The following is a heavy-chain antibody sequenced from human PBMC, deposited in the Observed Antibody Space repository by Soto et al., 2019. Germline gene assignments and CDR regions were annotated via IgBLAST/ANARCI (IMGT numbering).Heavy chain of an antibody. J-gene: IGHJ3*02. Sequence: PGGSLRLSCAASGFTFSSYSMNWVRQAPGKGLEWVSYISSSSSTIYYADSVKGRFTISRDNAKNSLYLQMNSLRAEDTAVYYCVVLWFGESNDAFDIWGQGTMVTVSS. V-gene: IGHV3-48*01. D-gene: IGHD3-10*01. CDR3: VVLWFGESNDAFDI. CDR2: ISSSSSTI. CDR1: GFTFSSYS.